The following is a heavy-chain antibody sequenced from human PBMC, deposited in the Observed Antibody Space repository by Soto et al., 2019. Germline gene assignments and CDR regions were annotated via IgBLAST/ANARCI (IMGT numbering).Heavy chain of an antibody. CDR1: GFTFSNYA. D-gene: IGHD5-18*01. Sequence: EVQLLESGGGLVQPGGSLRLSCAASGFTFSNYAMSWLRQPPGKGLEWVSAISGSGDRTYYADSVKGRFNISRDNSQNPLYLQMNRLKAADSAVYFFVKERSGHSYAYFWGQGTLVTVSS. J-gene: IGHJ4*02. V-gene: IGHV3-23*01. CDR3: VKERSGHSYAYF. CDR2: ISGSGDRT.